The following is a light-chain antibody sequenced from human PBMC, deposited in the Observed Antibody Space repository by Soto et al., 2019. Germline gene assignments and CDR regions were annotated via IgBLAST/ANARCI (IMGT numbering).Light chain of an antibody. CDR3: LQDFNYPRT. V-gene: IGKV1-6*01. CDR1: QGIRND. J-gene: IGKJ1*01. Sequence: AIQLTQSPSSLSASVGDRVTITCRASQGIRNDLGWYQQKPGKAPRLLIYAASSLQSGVPSRFSGSGSGTDFTLTISSLQPEDFATYYCLQDFNYPRTFGQGTKVDIK. CDR2: AAS.